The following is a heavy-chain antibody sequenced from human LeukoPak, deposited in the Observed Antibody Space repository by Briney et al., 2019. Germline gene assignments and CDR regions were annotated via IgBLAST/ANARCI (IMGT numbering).Heavy chain of an antibody. J-gene: IGHJ6*02. Sequence: PSETLSLTCTVSGGSISSYYWSWIRQPPGKGLEWIGYIYYSGSTNYNPSLKSRVTISVDTSKNQISLKLSSVTAADTAVYYCARDPGSSWSDYYYYYGIDVWGQGTTVTVSS. CDR1: GGSISSYY. V-gene: IGHV4-59*01. CDR2: IYYSGST. CDR3: ARDPGSSWSDYYYYYGIDV. D-gene: IGHD6-13*01.